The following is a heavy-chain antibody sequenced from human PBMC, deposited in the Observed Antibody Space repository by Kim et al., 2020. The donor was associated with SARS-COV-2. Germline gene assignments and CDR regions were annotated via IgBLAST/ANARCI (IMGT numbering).Heavy chain of an antibody. D-gene: IGHD3-10*01. Sequence: GGSLRLSCAASGFTFSSYAMHWVRQAPGKGLEWVAVISYDGSNKYYADSVKGQFTISRDNSKNTLYLQMNSLRAEDTAVYYCERSATLWFGFFDYWVQGTLVTVSS. J-gene: IGHJ4*02. CDR2: ISYDGSNK. CDR3: ERSATLWFGFFDY. CDR1: GFTFSSYA. V-gene: IGHV3-30-3*01.